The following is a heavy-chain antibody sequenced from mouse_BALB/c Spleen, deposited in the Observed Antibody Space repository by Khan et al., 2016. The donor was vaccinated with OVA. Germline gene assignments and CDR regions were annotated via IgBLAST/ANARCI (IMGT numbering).Heavy chain of an antibody. J-gene: IGHJ4*01. CDR3: ARAYYDSDYYAMDY. CDR2: ISSGGRYT. D-gene: IGHD2-4*01. V-gene: IGHV5-6*01. CDR1: GFTFSSYG. Sequence: EVELVESGGDLVTSGGSLKVSCAASGFTFSSYGMSWVRQIPDKRLEWVATISSGGRYTYFPDSVKGRFTISRDNAKNTLYLQMSSLKSEDTAIYYCARAYYDSDYYAMDYWGQGSSVTVSS.